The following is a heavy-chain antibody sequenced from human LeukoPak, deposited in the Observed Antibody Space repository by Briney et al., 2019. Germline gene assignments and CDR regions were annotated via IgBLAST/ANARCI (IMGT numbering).Heavy chain of an antibody. Sequence: PGGSLRLSCAASGFIFNSYGMHWVRQAPGKGLEWVAFIRYDGSNKYYADSVKGRFTISRDNSKNTLYLQMNSLRVEDTAVYYCASFEYSPRHYWGQGTLVTVSS. D-gene: IGHD5-18*01. V-gene: IGHV3-30*02. CDR1: GFIFNSYG. CDR3: ASFEYSPRHY. CDR2: IRYDGSNK. J-gene: IGHJ4*02.